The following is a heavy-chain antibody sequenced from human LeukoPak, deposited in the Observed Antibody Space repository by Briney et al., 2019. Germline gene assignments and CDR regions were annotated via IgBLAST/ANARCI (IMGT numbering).Heavy chain of an antibody. CDR1: RGSISSHY. V-gene: IGHV4-59*11. J-gene: IGHJ3*02. CDR3: ARGRVDSQGPALDI. D-gene: IGHD2-15*01. Sequence: PSETLSLTCTVSRGSISSHYWTWMRQPPGKGLEWIGYASYTGGSNYNPSLKSRVTISVDTSKSQFSLKLSSVTAADTAIYYCARGRVDSQGPALDIWGQGTMVTVSS. CDR2: ASYTGGS.